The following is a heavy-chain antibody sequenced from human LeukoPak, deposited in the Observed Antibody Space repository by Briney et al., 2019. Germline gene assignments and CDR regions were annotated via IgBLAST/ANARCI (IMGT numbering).Heavy chain of an antibody. CDR1: GGSISSSSYY. V-gene: IGHV4-39*07. J-gene: IGHJ4*02. D-gene: IGHD3-16*02. CDR3: ARQGELSPLPPDY. Sequence: SETLSLTCTVSGGSISSSSYYWGWIRQPPGKGLEWIGSIYYSGSTYYNPSLKSRVTISVDTSKNQFSLKLSSVTAADTAVYYCARQGELSPLPPDYWGQGTLVTVSS. CDR2: IYYSGST.